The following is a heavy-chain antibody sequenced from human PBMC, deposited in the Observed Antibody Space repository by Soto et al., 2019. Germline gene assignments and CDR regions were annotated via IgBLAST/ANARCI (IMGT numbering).Heavy chain of an antibody. J-gene: IGHJ4*02. Sequence: PGESLKISGQGSGCSFSDYWVAWVRQMPGKGLEWMGIIYPGDSDTRYSPSLRSRVTMSIDTSQEQFSLNLSSVTATDTAVYYCARHVNLPLAGTGFDSWGRGTLVTVSS. D-gene: IGHD6-19*01. CDR1: GCSFSDYW. V-gene: IGHV5-51*01. CDR3: ARHVNLPLAGTGFDS. CDR2: IYPGDSDT.